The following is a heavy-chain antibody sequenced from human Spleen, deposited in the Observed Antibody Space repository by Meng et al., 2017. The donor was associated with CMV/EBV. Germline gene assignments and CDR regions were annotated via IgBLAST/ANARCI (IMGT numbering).Heavy chain of an antibody. CDR1: GYTFTGYY. D-gene: IGHD3-3*01. J-gene: IGHJ6*02. Sequence: ASVKVSCKASGYTFTGYYMHWVRQAPGQGLEWMGWINPNSGGTNYAQKFQDRVTMTRDTSISTAYMELSRLRSDDTAVYYCARMGALYYDFWSGYQSDNYYYYGMDVWGQGTTVTVSS. V-gene: IGHV1-2*02. CDR3: ARMGALYYDFWSGYQSDNYYYYGMDV. CDR2: INPNSGGT.